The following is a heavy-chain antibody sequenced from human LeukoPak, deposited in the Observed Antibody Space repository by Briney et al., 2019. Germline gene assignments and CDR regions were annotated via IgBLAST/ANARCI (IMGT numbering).Heavy chain of an antibody. Sequence: ASETLSLTCTVSGGSISSYYWSWIRQPPGKGLEWIGYIYYSGSTNYNPSLKSRVTISVDTSKNQFSLKLSSVTAADTAVYYCARSLSSGYRAMGYFDYWGQGTLVTVSS. D-gene: IGHD3-22*01. CDR2: IYYSGST. V-gene: IGHV4-59*08. CDR3: ARSLSSGYRAMGYFDY. CDR1: GGSISSYY. J-gene: IGHJ4*02.